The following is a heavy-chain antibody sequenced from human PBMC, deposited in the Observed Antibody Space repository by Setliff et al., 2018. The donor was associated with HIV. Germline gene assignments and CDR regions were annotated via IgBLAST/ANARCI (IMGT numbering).Heavy chain of an antibody. D-gene: IGHD4-17*01. CDR1: GYTFIDYY. CDR3: ARSTTAD. J-gene: IGHJ4*02. V-gene: IGHV1-2*02. CDR2: IYPNTGAT. Sequence: EASVKVSCKTSGYTFIDYYIHWVRQAPGQGPEWMGYIYPNTGATSYAQKFQGRVTMTRDTSISTAYMELSRLRSDDTAVYYCARSTTADWGQGTLVTVSS.